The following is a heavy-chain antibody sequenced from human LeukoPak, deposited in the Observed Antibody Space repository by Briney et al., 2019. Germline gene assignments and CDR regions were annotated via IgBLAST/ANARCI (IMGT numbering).Heavy chain of an antibody. D-gene: IGHD3-16*01. CDR3: ARAGGGSYYYGMDV. J-gene: IGHJ6*02. V-gene: IGHV4-31*03. Sequence: SSETLSLTCTVSGGSISSGGYYWSWIRQLPGKGLEWIGYIYYSGTTYYNPSLKSRVIISVDTSKNQFSLNLSSVTAADTAVYYCARAGGGSYYYGMDVWGQGTTVIVSS. CDR1: GGSISSGGYY. CDR2: IYYSGTT.